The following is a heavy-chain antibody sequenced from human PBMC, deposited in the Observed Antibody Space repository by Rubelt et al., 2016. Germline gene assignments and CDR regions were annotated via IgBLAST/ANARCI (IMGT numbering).Heavy chain of an antibody. V-gene: IGHV4-31*03. CDR3: ARAPLLRDYGDYRQRYFDL. CDR1: GGSISSGGYY. CDR2: IYYSGST. J-gene: IGHJ2*01. Sequence: QVQLQESGPGLVKPSQTLSLTCTVSGGSISSGGYYWSWIRQHPGKGLEWIGYIYYSGSTYYNPSLKCRVTISVDTSKNQFSLKLSSVTAADTAGYYCARAPLLRDYGDYRQRYFDLWGRGTLVTVSS. D-gene: IGHD4-17*01.